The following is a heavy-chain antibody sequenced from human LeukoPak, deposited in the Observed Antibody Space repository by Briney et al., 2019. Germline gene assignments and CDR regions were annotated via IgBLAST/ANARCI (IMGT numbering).Heavy chain of an antibody. D-gene: IGHD6-13*01. Sequence: PSETLSLTCTVSGVSISSSSYYWGWIRQPPGKGLEWIGSIYYSGSTYYNPSLKSRVTISVDTSKNQFSLKLSSVTAADTAVYYCARGRLGDSKAQRLVDWYFDLWGRGTLVTVSS. CDR3: ARGRLGDSKAQRLVDWYFDL. CDR1: GVSISSSSYY. V-gene: IGHV4-39*07. J-gene: IGHJ2*01. CDR2: IYYSGST.